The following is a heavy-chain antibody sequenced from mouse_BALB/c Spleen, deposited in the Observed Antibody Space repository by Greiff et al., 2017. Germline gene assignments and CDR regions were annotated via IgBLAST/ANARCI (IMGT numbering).Heavy chain of an antibody. CDR2: ISSGSSTI. V-gene: IGHV5-17*02. J-gene: IGHJ3*01. Sequence: EVKVVESGGGLVQPGGSRKLSCAASGFTFSSFGMHWVRQAPEKGLEWVAYISSGSSTIYYADTVKGRFAISRDNPKNTLFLQMTSLRSEDTAMYYCARPDYYGSSYGFAYWGQGTLVTVSA. CDR1: GFTFSSFG. D-gene: IGHD1-1*01. CDR3: ARPDYYGSSYGFAY.